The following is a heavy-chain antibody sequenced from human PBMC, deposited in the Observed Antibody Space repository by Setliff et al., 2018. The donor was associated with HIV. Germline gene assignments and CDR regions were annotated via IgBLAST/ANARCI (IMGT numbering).Heavy chain of an antibody. Sequence: ASVKVSCKASGYTFTNYCIHWVRQAPGQGLEWLGMFNPSGGSTAYAQKFQGRVTITRDTSATTAYMELSSLRSEDTAVYYCARDPAPSSSASYFQHWGQGTPVTVSS. CDR1: GYTFTNYC. J-gene: IGHJ1*01. D-gene: IGHD6-6*01. CDR2: FNPSGGST. CDR3: ARDPAPSSSASYFQH. V-gene: IGHV1-46*01.